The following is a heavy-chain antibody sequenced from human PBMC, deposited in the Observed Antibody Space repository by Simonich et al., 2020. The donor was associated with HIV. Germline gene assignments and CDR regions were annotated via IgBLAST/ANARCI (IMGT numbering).Heavy chain of an antibody. CDR2: ISSSSSYI. Sequence: EVQLVESGGGLVKPGGSLRLSCAASGFTFSSYSMNWVRQAPGMGLEWVTSISSSSSYIYYADSVKGRFTISRDNAKNSLYLQMNSLRAEDTAVYYCARDGRKGSSTSCSDYWGQGTLVTVSS. D-gene: IGHD2-2*01. CDR3: ARDGRKGSSTSCSDY. CDR1: GFTFSSYS. V-gene: IGHV3-21*01. J-gene: IGHJ4*02.